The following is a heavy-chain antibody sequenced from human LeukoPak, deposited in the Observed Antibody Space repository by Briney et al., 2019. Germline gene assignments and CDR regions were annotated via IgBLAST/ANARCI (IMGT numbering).Heavy chain of an antibody. D-gene: IGHD5-12*01. CDR1: GGSVSSYY. J-gene: IGHJ5*02. CDR2: IKSSGSS. CDR3: ARDGTVATNWFDP. Sequence: PSETLSLTSTVSGGSVSSYYWSWIRQPPGKGLEWIGYIKSSGSSNYNPSLKSRVTISVDTSKNQFSLRLNSVTAADTAVYYCARDGTVATNWFDPWGQGTLVTVSS. V-gene: IGHV4-59*02.